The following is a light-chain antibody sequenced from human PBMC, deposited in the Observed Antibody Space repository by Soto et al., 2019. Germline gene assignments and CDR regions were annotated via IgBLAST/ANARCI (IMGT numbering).Light chain of an antibody. V-gene: IGLV2-14*01. J-gene: IGLJ1*01. CDR2: EVS. CDR3: SSYTSSSTQV. Sequence: QSALTQPASVSGSPGQSITISCTGTSSDVGGYNYVSWYQQHPGKAPKLMIYEVSNRPSGASNRFSGSKSGNTAPLTISGLQAEDEADYYCSSYTSSSTQVFGTGTKVTVL. CDR1: SSDVGGYNY.